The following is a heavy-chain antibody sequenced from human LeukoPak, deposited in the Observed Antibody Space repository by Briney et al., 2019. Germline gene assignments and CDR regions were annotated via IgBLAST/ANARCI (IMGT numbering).Heavy chain of an antibody. CDR3: ARLSGYDWERFYDY. J-gene: IGHJ4*02. CDR1: GGSISSYY. V-gene: IGHV4-59*12. D-gene: IGHD5-12*01. Sequence: PETLSLSCAVSGGSISSYYWSWIRQPPGKGLEWVGYIYYSGSTNYNPSLQSRVTISVDTSKKQFSLKLSSVTAADTAVYYCARLSGYDWERFYDYWGQGTLVTVSS. CDR2: IYYSGST.